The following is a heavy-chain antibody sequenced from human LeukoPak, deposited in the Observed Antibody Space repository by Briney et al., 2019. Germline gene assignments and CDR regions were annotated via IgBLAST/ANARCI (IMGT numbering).Heavy chain of an antibody. CDR2: IRYDGSNK. J-gene: IGHJ6*02. CDR1: GFTFSSYG. D-gene: IGHD3-10*01. CDR3: AKTRRPGGSGSYYSYYYGMDV. V-gene: IGHV3-30*02. Sequence: GGSPRLSCAASGFTFSSYGMHWVRQAPGKGLEWVAFIRYDGSNKYYADSVKGRFTISRDNSKNTLYLQMNSLRAEDTAVYYCAKTRRPGGSGSYYSYYYGMDVWGQGTTVTVSS.